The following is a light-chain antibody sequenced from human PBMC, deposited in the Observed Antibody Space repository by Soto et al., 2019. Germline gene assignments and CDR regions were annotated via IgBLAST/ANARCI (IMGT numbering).Light chain of an antibody. CDR1: SSNIGAGYD. V-gene: IGLV1-40*01. CDR2: GNS. Sequence: QAVVTQPPSVSGAPGQRVTIFCTGSSSNIGAGYDVHWYQQLPGTAPKLLIYGNSNRPSGVPDRFSGSKSGTPASLAITGLQAEDEADYYCQSYDSSLSGRYVFGTGTKLTVL. J-gene: IGLJ1*01. CDR3: QSYDSSLSGRYV.